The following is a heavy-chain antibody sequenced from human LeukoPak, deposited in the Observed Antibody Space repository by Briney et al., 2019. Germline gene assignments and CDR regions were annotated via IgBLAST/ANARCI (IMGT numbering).Heavy chain of an antibody. V-gene: IGHV1-2*02. CDR3: ARDPRSGWSDDAFDI. Sequence: ASVKVSCKASGYTFTGYYMHWVRQAPGQGLEWMGWINPNSGGTNYAQEFQGRVTMTRDTSISTAYMEPSRLRSDDTAVYYCARDPRSGWSDDAFDIWGQGTMVTVSS. CDR2: INPNSGGT. J-gene: IGHJ3*02. CDR1: GYTFTGYY. D-gene: IGHD6-19*01.